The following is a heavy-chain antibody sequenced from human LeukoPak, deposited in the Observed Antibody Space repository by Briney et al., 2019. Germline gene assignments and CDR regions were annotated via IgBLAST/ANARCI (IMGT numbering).Heavy chain of an antibody. CDR3: ARVDSSSWYSVDY. CDR1: GGSISNYH. D-gene: IGHD6-13*01. Sequence: SETLSLTCTVSGGSISNYHWSWLRQPPGKGLEWIGYMYYSGSTNYNPSLKSRVTISVDTSKNQFSLNLTSVTAADTAMYYCARVDSSSWYSVDYWGQGTLVTVSS. CDR2: MYYSGST. V-gene: IGHV4-59*01. J-gene: IGHJ4*02.